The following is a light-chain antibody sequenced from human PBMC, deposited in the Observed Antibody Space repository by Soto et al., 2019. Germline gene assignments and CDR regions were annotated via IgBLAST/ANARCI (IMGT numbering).Light chain of an antibody. Sequence: DIQMTQSPSTLSASVGDRVTITCRASQSISSWLAWYQQKPGEAPKLLIYKASSLESGVPSRFSGSGSGTEFTLTISSRQPDDFATYYCQQYNSLWTFGQGTKVEIK. J-gene: IGKJ1*01. CDR3: QQYNSLWT. CDR2: KAS. CDR1: QSISSW. V-gene: IGKV1-5*03.